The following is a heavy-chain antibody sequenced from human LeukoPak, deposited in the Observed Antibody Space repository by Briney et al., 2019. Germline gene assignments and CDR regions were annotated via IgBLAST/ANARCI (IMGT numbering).Heavy chain of an antibody. CDR1: GFTFSSYG. D-gene: IGHD2-8*01. CDR2: MSYDGSNT. J-gene: IGHJ4*02. CDR3: AKDGHCTNGVCYGYFDY. Sequence: PGGSLRLSCAASGFTFSSYGMHLVRQAPGKGLEWVALMSYDGSNTYYADSVKGRFTISRDNSKNTLYLQMNSLRAEDTAVYYCAKDGHCTNGVCYGYFDYWGQGTLVTVSS. V-gene: IGHV3-30*18.